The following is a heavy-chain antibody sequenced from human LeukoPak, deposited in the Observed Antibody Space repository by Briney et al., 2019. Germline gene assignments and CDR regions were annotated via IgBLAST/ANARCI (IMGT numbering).Heavy chain of an antibody. Sequence: ASVKVSCKASGYTFTYRYLHWVRQAPGQGLEWMGIINPSGGSTSYAQKFQGRVTMTRDTSTSTVYMELSSLRSEDTAVYYCARDSTLLWFGELLDGMDVWGQGTTVTVSS. CDR3: ARDSTLLWFGELLDGMDV. CDR2: INPSGGST. J-gene: IGHJ6*02. V-gene: IGHV1-46*01. CDR1: GYTFTYRY. D-gene: IGHD3-10*01.